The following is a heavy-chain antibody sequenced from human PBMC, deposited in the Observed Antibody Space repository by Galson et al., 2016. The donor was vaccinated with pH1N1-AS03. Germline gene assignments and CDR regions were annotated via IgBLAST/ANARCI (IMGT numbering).Heavy chain of an antibody. V-gene: IGHV3-30*18. D-gene: IGHD2/OR15-2a*01. CDR2: MSYVGSTK. CDR1: GFTFNRHA. J-gene: IGHJ4*02. Sequence: SLRLSCAASGFTFNRHAMHWVRQAPGKGLEWVAIMSYVGSTKYYTDSVRDRFTISRDNSKKTLYLHMSSLRAEDTAVYYCAKDLHFYDSYYLDYWGRGTLVIVSS. CDR3: AKDLHFYDSYYLDY.